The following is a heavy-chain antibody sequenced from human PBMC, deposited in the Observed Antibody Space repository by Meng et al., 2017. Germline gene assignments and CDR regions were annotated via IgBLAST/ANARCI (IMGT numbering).Heavy chain of an antibody. D-gene: IGHD3-22*01. V-gene: IGHV4-39*07. Sequence: LPLQEAGPGLVKPSVTLSLTCTVSGGSISSSSYYWGWIRQPPGKGLEWIGSIYYSGSTYYNPSLKSRVTISVDTSKNQFSLKLSSVTAADTAVYYCARGYHYYYDSSGPFNWFDPWGQGTLVTVSS. J-gene: IGHJ5*02. CDR2: IYYSGST. CDR1: GGSISSSSYY. CDR3: ARGYHYYYDSSGPFNWFDP.